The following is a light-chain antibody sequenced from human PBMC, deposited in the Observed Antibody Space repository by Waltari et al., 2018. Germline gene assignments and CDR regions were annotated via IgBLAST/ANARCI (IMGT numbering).Light chain of an antibody. Sequence: DIHMTQSPSSLSASVGDRVSIPCRASKNIHKFLNWYQQQPGKAPKLLIYAASKLQGGVPSWFSGSGSGTDFTLTISSLQPADFATYYCQQSYSTPYTFGQGTKVEIK. CDR2: AAS. V-gene: IGKV1-39*01. J-gene: IGKJ2*01. CDR3: QQSYSTPYT. CDR1: KNIHKF.